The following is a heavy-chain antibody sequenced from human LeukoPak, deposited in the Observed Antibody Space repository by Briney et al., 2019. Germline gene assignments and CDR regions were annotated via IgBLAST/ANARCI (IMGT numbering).Heavy chain of an antibody. D-gene: IGHD3-9*01. Sequence: GGSLRLSCAASGFTFSSYWMHWVRQAPGKGLVWVSRINSDGSSTSYADSVKGRFTISRDNAKNTLYLQMNSLRAEDTAVYYCARDLRYFDWLPRAEWLGYYYYGMDVWGQGTTVTVSS. V-gene: IGHV3-74*01. J-gene: IGHJ6*02. CDR2: INSDGSST. CDR1: GFTFSSYW. CDR3: ARDLRYFDWLPRAEWLGYYYYGMDV.